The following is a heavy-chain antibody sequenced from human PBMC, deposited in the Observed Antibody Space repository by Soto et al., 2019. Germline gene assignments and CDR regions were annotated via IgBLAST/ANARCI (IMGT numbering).Heavy chain of an antibody. CDR1: GFPVSSSY. V-gene: IGHV3-66*01. CDR2: IYSGGRT. Sequence: EVHRVESGGGLFQPGGSLRLSWAASGFPVSSSYMSGARQAPGQGLAWVSVIYSGGRTYYADTVKGRFTISRDNSKNTLYIQMNSLRAADTAVYYCASDRGTSGGSHWYYYRDVWGKGTTATVSS. CDR3: ASDRGTSGGSHWYYYRDV. D-gene: IGHD2-15*01. J-gene: IGHJ6*03.